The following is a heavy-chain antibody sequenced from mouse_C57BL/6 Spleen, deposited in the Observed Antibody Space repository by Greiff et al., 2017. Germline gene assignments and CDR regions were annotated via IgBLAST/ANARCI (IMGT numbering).Heavy chain of an antibody. Sequence: VKLMESGAELARPGASVKLSCKASGYTFTSYGISWVKQRTGQGLEWIGEIYPRSGNTYYNEKFKGKATLTADKSSSTAYMELRSLTSEDSAVYFCARLTTTVVAYYFDYWGQGTTLTVSS. V-gene: IGHV1-81*01. CDR3: ARLTTTVVAYYFDY. CDR1: GYTFTSYG. J-gene: IGHJ2*01. D-gene: IGHD1-1*01. CDR2: IYPRSGNT.